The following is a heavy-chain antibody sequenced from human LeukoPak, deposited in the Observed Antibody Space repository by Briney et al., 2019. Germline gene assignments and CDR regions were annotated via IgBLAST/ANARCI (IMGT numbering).Heavy chain of an antibody. CDR3: ARELAAPYFDY. CDR2: IYYSGST. V-gene: IGHV4-59*01. Sequence: SETLSLTCTVSGGSISSYYWSWIRQPPGKGLEWIGYIYYSGSTNYNPSLKRRVTISVDTSKNQFSLKLSSVTAADTAVYYCARELAAPYFDYWGQGTLVTVSS. J-gene: IGHJ4*02. D-gene: IGHD6-19*01. CDR1: GGSISSYY.